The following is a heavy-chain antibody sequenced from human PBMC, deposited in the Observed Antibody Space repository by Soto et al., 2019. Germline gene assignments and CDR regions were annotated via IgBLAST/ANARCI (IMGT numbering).Heavy chain of an antibody. CDR1: GVSISSGDYY. J-gene: IGHJ6*02. D-gene: IGHD2-8*01. CDR2: IYYSGNT. Sequence: QVQLQESGPGLVKPSQSVSLTCTVSGVSISSGDYYWSWIRQPPGKGLEWIGYIYYSGNTSYAPSLGSRLTISIDTSRNQFSLHLMSVTAADTAIYYCARYTNFSPYYHGVDVWGQGTTVTVSS. CDR3: ARYTNFSPYYHGVDV. V-gene: IGHV4-30-4*01.